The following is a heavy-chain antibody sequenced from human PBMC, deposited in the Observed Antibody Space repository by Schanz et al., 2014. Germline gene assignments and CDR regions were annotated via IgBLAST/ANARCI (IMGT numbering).Heavy chain of an antibody. Sequence: SCKASGYTFTSYDISWVRQAPGQGLELMGWISADNGNTYYAPKLQGRVTMTTVTSLITVYLQLSTLRCDTTSPYSTPFLSIVRLHLDQTHFNDY. D-gene: IGHD2-15*01. CDR3: PFLSIVRLHLDQTHFNDY. V-gene: IGHV1-18*02. CDR1: GYTFTSYD. J-gene: IGHJ4*01. CDR2: ISADNGNT.